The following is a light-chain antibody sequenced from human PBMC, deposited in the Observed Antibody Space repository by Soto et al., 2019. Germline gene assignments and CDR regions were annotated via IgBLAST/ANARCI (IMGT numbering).Light chain of an antibody. CDR2: DAS. V-gene: IGKV3D-20*02. Sequence: EIVLTQSPGTLSLSPGERATLSCRASQSVSSSYLAWYQQKPGQAPRLLIYDASSRAAGIPDRFSGSGSGTDFTLTISGLEPEDFAVYYCQQYNNWPLTFGGGTKVEIK. CDR1: QSVSSSY. J-gene: IGKJ4*01. CDR3: QQYNNWPLT.